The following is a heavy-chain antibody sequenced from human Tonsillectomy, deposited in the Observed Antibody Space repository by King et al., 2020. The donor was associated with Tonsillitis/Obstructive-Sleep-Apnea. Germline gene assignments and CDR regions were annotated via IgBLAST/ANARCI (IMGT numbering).Heavy chain of an antibody. D-gene: IGHD1-26*01. V-gene: IGHV3-23*04. J-gene: IGHJ5*02. CDR3: ATGGAGHRWSDP. CDR1: GFSFDTYA. Sequence: VQLVESGGGLVQPGGSLRLSCAASGFSFDTYAMSWVRQAPGKGLEWVSTVSGSGATTYYADSVRGRFTISRDNSKNTLYLQMNSLRDEDSEDTALDYGATGGAGHRWSDPWGQGTLVTVSS. CDR2: VSGSGATT.